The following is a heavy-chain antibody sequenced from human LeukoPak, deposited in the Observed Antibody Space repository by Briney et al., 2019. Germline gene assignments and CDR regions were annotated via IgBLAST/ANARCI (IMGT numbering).Heavy chain of an antibody. CDR1: GFTFSSYE. CDR2: ISSSGTTI. Sequence: PGGSLRLSCAASGFTFSSYEMNWVRQAPGKGLEWVSDISSSGTTIHYADSVKGRFTISRDNAKNSLYLQMSSPRAEDTAVYYCARGLDDGYSYGLDYWGQGTLVTVSS. V-gene: IGHV3-48*03. D-gene: IGHD5-18*01. J-gene: IGHJ4*02. CDR3: ARGLDDGYSYGLDY.